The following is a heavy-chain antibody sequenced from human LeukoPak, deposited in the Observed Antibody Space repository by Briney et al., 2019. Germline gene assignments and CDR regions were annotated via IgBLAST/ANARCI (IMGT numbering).Heavy chain of an antibody. V-gene: IGHV3-13*01. D-gene: IGHD4-17*01. CDR1: GFTFSRYD. J-gene: IGHJ1*01. CDR2: ISTAGDT. Sequence: GGSLRLSCAASGFTFSRYDMHWDRQTTGKGLEWVSAISTAGDTYYPGSVKGRFTISRENAKNSLYLQMNSLRAGDTAVYYCARGAGTVTTYFQHWGQGTLVTVSS. CDR3: ARGAGTVTTYFQH.